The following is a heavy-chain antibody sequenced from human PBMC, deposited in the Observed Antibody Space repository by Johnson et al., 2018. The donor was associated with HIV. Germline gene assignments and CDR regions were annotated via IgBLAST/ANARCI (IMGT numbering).Heavy chain of an antibody. Sequence: MQLVESGGGLIQPGGSLRLSCAVSGFTVSTTYMTWVRQAPGKGLEWVSVIYSGGSTYYANSVKGRFTISRDNSKNTLFLQMNSLRVEDTAVYYCARLKNGAFDIWGQGTMVTVSS. J-gene: IGHJ3*02. D-gene: IGHD2-8*01. CDR3: ARLKNGAFDI. V-gene: IGHV3-53*01. CDR1: GFTVSTTY. CDR2: IYSGGST.